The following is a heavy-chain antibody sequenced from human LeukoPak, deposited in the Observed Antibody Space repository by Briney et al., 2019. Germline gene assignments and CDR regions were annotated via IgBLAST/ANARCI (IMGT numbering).Heavy chain of an antibody. CDR3: ARDLQRFGEFNWFDP. J-gene: IGHJ5*02. D-gene: IGHD3-10*01. CDR1: GYTFTSYG. Sequence: ASVKVSCKASGYTFTSYGISWVRQAPGQGLEWMGWINPNSGGTNYAQKFQGRVTMTRDTSISTAYMELSRLRSDDTAVYYCARDLQRFGEFNWFDPWGQGTLVTVSS. V-gene: IGHV1-2*02. CDR2: INPNSGGT.